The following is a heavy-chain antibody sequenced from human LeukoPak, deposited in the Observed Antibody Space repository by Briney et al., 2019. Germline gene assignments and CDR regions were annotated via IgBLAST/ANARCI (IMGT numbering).Heavy chain of an antibody. D-gene: IGHD3-22*01. V-gene: IGHV3-23*01. Sequence: PGGTLRLSCAVSGFTFSSYAMSSVPQAPGPGLEWFSAFSGSGGSTYFADSVKGRFTISRDNSKNTLYLQMNSLRAEDTAVYYCAKARRITMIVVVIKGGLDYWGQGSVVTVSS. CDR1: GFTFSSYA. CDR3: AKARRITMIVVVIKGGLDY. J-gene: IGHJ4*02. CDR2: FSGSGGST.